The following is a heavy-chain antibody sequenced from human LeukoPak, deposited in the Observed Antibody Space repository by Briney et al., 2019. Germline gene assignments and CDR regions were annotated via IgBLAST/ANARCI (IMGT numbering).Heavy chain of an antibody. CDR3: ARDNNWGSTHY. V-gene: IGHV3-30-3*01. J-gene: IGHJ4*02. Sequence: LSLTCAVYGGSFSGYYWNWIRQPPGKGLEWVAVVSYDGSNKYYADSVQGRFTVSRDNSKNTLYLQMNTLRAEDTAVYYCARDNNWGSTHYWGQGTLVTVSS. CDR1: GGSFSGYY. D-gene: IGHD7-27*01. CDR2: VSYDGSNK.